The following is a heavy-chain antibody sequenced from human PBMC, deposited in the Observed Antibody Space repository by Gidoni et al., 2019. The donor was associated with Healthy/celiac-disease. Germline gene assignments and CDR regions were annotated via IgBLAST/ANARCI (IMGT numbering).Heavy chain of an antibody. CDR2: INHSGST. J-gene: IGHJ3*02. V-gene: IGHV4-34*01. D-gene: IGHD6-13*01. CDR3: ASGNSSSWYGDAFDI. Sequence: QVQLQQWGAGLLKPSETLSLTCAVYGGSFSGYYWSWIRQPPGKGLEWIGEINHSGSTNYNPSLKSRVTISGDTSKNQFSLKLSSVTAADTAVYYCASGNSSSWYGDAFDIWGQGTMVTVSS. CDR1: GGSFSGYY.